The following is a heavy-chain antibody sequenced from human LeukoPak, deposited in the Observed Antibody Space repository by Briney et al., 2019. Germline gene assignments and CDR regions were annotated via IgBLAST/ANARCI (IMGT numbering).Heavy chain of an antibody. Sequence: SETLSLTCAVYGGSFSGYYWSWIRQPPGKGLEWIGEINHSGSTNYNPSLKSRVTISVDTSKNQFSLKLSSVTAADTAVYYCARTVGATGYWGQGTLVTVSS. CDR3: ARTVGATGY. CDR2: INHSGST. CDR1: GGSFSGYY. J-gene: IGHJ4*02. D-gene: IGHD1-26*01. V-gene: IGHV4-34*01.